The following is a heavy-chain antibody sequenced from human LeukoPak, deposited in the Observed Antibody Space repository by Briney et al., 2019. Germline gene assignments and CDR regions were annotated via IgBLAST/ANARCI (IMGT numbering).Heavy chain of an antibody. CDR1: GFTFSSYS. CDR2: ISNDGKYI. D-gene: IGHD1-26*01. V-gene: IGHV3-21*01. J-gene: IGHJ4*02. Sequence: PGGSLRLSCAASGFTFSSYSMNWVRQAPGKGLEWVSSISNDGKYIYYADSVKGRFTISRDNAKSSLYLQMNSLRAEDTAVYFCARSIVGPPTGDYWGQGTLVTVSS. CDR3: ARSIVGPPTGDY.